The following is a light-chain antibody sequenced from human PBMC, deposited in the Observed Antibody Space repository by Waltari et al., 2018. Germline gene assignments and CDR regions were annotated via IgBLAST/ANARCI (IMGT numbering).Light chain of an antibody. CDR1: QTVTTN. J-gene: IGKJ4*01. V-gene: IGKV3-15*01. CDR2: GAS. CDR3: QQYYDWPPLP. Sequence: EIVLTQSPATLSVSPGERATFSCRASQTVTTNLAWYQQKPGHSPRLRIYGASTRPTDVPSRFRGSGFGTEFTLTITSLQSEDSAVYYCQQYYDWPPLPFGGGTKVEIK.